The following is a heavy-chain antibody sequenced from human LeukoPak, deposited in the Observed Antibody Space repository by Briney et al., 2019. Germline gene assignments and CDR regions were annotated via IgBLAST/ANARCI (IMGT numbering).Heavy chain of an antibody. CDR1: GFTFNSYG. Sequence: GGSLRLSCVASGFTFNSYGMHWVRQAPGKGLEWVSVIYSGGSTYYADSVKGRFTISRDNSKNTLYLQMNSLRAEDTAVYYCASQSGIAAAGPQYYYYGMDVWGQGTTVTVSS. J-gene: IGHJ6*02. CDR2: IYSGGST. D-gene: IGHD6-13*01. CDR3: ASQSGIAAAGPQYYYYGMDV. V-gene: IGHV3-66*04.